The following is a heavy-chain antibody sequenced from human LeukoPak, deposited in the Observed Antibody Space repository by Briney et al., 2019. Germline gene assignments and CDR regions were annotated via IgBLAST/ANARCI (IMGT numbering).Heavy chain of an antibody. CDR3: ARDAFGARGIGGGLDI. V-gene: IGHV3-48*03. CDR1: GFTFSSYE. CDR2: ISSSGSTI. Sequence: GGSLRLSCAASGFTFSSYEMNWVRQAPGKGLEWVSHISSSGSTIYYADSVKGRFTISRDNSKNTLFLQMNSLRAEDTAVYYCARDAFGARGIGGGLDIWGQGTMVIVSS. J-gene: IGHJ3*02. D-gene: IGHD3-10*01.